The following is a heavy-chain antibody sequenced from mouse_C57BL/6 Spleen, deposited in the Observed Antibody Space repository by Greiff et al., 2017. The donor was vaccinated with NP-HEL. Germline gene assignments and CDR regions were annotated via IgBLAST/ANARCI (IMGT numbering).Heavy chain of an antibody. CDR1: GYTFTSYW. V-gene: IGHV1-50*01. Sequence: QVQLQQPGAELVKPGASVKLSCKASGYTFTSYWMQWVNQRPGQGLEWIGEIDPSDSYTNYNQKFKGKATLTVDTSSSTAYMQLSSLTSEDSAVYYCARRAGQLRLPSMDYWGQGTSVTVSS. CDR3: ARRAGQLRLPSMDY. D-gene: IGHD3-2*02. CDR2: IDPSDSYT. J-gene: IGHJ4*01.